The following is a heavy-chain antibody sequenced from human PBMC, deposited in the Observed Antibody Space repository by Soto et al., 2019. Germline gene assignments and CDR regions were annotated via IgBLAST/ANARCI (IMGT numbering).Heavy chain of an antibody. D-gene: IGHD2-2*01. Sequence: QVQLVQSGAEVKKPGASVKVSCKASGYTFTSYGISWVRQAPGQGLEWMGWISAYNGNTNYAQKRQGRVTMTTDTSTSTGYMELRSLRSDDTAVYDCARDRPYCSSTSCYYDWFDPWGQGTLVTVSS. CDR3: ARDRPYCSSTSCYYDWFDP. J-gene: IGHJ5*02. V-gene: IGHV1-18*01. CDR1: GYTFTSYG. CDR2: ISAYNGNT.